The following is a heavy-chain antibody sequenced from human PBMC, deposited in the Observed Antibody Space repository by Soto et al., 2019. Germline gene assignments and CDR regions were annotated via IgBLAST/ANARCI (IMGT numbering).Heavy chain of an antibody. Sequence: GGSLRLSCAASGFTFSSYAMSWVRQAPGKGLEWVSAISGSGGSTYYADSVKGRFTISRDNSKNTLYLQMNSLRAEDTAVYYCAKDVQGLRFLEWLFHPDSSDAFDIWGQGTMVTVSS. D-gene: IGHD3-3*01. CDR3: AKDVQGLRFLEWLFHPDSSDAFDI. CDR2: ISGSGGST. V-gene: IGHV3-23*01. J-gene: IGHJ3*02. CDR1: GFTFSSYA.